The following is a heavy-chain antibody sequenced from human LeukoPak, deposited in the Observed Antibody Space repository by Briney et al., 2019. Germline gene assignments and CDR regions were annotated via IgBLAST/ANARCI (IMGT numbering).Heavy chain of an antibody. Sequence: GGSLRLSCAASGFTFSSYSMNWVRQAPGKGLEWVSSISSSSTYIYYADSVKGRFTISRDNAKNSLYLQMNSLRAEDTAVYYCARGLGIAVAVSNWFDPWGQGTLVTVSS. V-gene: IGHV3-21*01. D-gene: IGHD6-19*01. CDR3: ARGLGIAVAVSNWFDP. J-gene: IGHJ5*02. CDR2: ISSSSTYI. CDR1: GFTFSSYS.